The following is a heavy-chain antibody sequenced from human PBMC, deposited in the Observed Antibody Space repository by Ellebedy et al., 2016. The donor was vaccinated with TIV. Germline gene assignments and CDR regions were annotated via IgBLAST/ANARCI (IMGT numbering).Heavy chain of an antibody. D-gene: IGHD3-16*01. Sequence: GGSLRLXXVAPGFTFSSYGMHWVRQAQGKGLEWVAVIWFDGSNKYYADSVKGRFTIPRDNSKNTLYLQMNSLRAEDTAVYYCVGLITSGGDIKWGQGTLVTVSS. CDR2: IWFDGSNK. CDR3: VGLITSGGDIK. CDR1: GFTFSSYG. J-gene: IGHJ4*02. V-gene: IGHV3-33*01.